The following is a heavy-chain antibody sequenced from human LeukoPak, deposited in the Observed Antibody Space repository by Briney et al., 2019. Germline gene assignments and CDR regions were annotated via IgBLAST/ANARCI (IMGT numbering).Heavy chain of an antibody. V-gene: IGHV4-39*01. Sequence: PSETQSLTCIVSGGSISSSSYYWGWIRQPPGKGLEWIGSIYYSGSTYYNPSLKSRVTISVDTSKNQFSLRLNSVTAADTAVYYCARTYKFLEDYWGQGTLVTVSS. D-gene: IGHD1-14*01. CDR2: IYYSGST. CDR1: GGSISSSSYY. J-gene: IGHJ4*02. CDR3: ARTYKFLEDY.